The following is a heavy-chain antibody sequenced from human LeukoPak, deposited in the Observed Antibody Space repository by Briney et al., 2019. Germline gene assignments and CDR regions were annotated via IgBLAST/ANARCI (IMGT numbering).Heavy chain of an antibody. V-gene: IGHV4-39*01. J-gene: IGHJ4*02. CDR2: IHYSGNT. Sequence: SETLSLTCTVSGGSTSSSNYYWGWIRQPPGKGLEWIAGIHYSGNTYYNPSLKSRVTISIDTSKNQFSLKLSSVTAADTAVYYCARLGAGPTYYDFWSGYSSFYFDYWGQGTLVTVSS. CDR1: GGSTSSSNYY. D-gene: IGHD3-3*01. CDR3: ARLGAGPTYYDFWSGYSSFYFDY.